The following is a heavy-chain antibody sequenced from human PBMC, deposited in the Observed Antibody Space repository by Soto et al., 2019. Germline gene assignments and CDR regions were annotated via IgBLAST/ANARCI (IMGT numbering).Heavy chain of an antibody. Sequence: EVQLLESGGGLVQPGGSLRLSCAASGFTFSSYAMSWVRQAPEKGLEWVSAISGSGGSTYYADSVKGRFTISNNDSKNTLYQQMNSVSAEETDVYYCAKEAPAFFDHWGQGTLVTVSS. V-gene: IGHV3-23*01. CDR1: GFTFSSYA. D-gene: IGHD2-15*01. CDR3: AKEAPAFFDH. CDR2: ISGSGGST. J-gene: IGHJ4*02.